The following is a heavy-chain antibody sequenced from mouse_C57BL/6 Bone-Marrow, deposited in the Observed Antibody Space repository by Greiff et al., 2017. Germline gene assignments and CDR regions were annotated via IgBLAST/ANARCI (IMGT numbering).Heavy chain of an antibody. D-gene: IGHD4-1*01. CDR2: INYDGSST. J-gene: IGHJ3*01. V-gene: IGHV5-16*01. CDR3: AREEDWDWFAY. Sequence: EVQLVESEGGLVQPGSSMKLSCTASGFTFSDYYMAWVRQVPEKGLEWVANINYDGSSTYYLDSLKSRFIISGDNAKNILYLQMSSLKSEDTATYYCAREEDWDWFAYWGQGTLVTVSA. CDR1: GFTFSDYY.